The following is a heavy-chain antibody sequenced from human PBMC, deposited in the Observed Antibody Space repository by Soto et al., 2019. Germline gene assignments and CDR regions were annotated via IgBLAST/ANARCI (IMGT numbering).Heavy chain of an antibody. J-gene: IGHJ4*02. CDR3: GRISGYSYGLPPYFDY. V-gene: IGHV4-61*01. CDR2: IYYSGST. CDR1: GGSVSSGSYY. D-gene: IGHD5-18*01. Sequence: QVQLQESGPGLVKPSETLSLTCTVSGGSVSSGSYYWSWIRQPPGKGLEWIGYIYYSGSTNYNPSLKSRVTISVDTSKNQFSLNLSSVSAANTAVYSCGRISGYSYGLPPYFDYWGQGTLVPISS.